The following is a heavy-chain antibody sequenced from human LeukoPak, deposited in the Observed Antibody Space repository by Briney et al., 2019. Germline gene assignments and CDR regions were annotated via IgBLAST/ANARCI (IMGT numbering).Heavy chain of an antibody. CDR2: IYYSGST. V-gene: IGHV4-59*12. Sequence: SETLSLTCTVSGDSMSSYYWSWIRQPPEKGLEWIGYIYYSGSTDYNPSLKSRVTISIDTSKNQFSLKLSSVTAADTAVYYCAREVLLWFGELLYYYYGMDVWGQGTTVTVSS. CDR1: GDSMSSYY. D-gene: IGHD3-10*01. CDR3: AREVLLWFGELLYYYYGMDV. J-gene: IGHJ6*02.